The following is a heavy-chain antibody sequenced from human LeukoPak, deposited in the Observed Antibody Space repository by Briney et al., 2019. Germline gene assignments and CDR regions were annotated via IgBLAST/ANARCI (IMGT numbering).Heavy chain of an antibody. D-gene: IGHD3-22*01. V-gene: IGHV4-34*01. CDR3: ARAYYDSSGYYSRGVNWFDP. Sequence: SETLSLTCAVYGGSFSGYYWSWIRQPPGKGLEWIGEINHSGSTNYNPSLKSRVTISVDTSKNQFSLKLSSVTAADTAVYYCARAYYDSSGYYSRGVNWFDPWGQGTLVTVSS. J-gene: IGHJ5*02. CDR1: GGSFSGYY. CDR2: INHSGST.